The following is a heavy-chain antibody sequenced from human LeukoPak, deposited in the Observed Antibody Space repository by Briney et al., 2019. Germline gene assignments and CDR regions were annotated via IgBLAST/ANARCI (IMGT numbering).Heavy chain of an antibody. CDR1: GGSISSGGYY. J-gene: IGHJ4*02. D-gene: IGHD2/OR15-2a*01. Sequence: SETLSLTCTVSGGSISSGGYYWSWIRQHPGKGLEWIGYIYYSGNTYYNPSLKSRVTISVDTSRNQFPLKLSSVTAADTAVYFCASHGAFYLAYWGQGTLVTVSS. CDR2: IYYSGNT. V-gene: IGHV4-31*03. CDR3: ASHGAFYLAY.